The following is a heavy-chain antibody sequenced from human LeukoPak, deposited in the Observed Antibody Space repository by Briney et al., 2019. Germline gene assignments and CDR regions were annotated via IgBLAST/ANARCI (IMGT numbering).Heavy chain of an antibody. Sequence: GGSLRLSCAASGFTFSNYWMTWVRQAPGKGLEWVADIKQDGSEKLYVKSVRGRFTVSRDNAKMSLFLQLNSLRAEDTAVYYCARDNGVVHGVYYMDVWGRGTTVTVS. CDR3: ARDNGVVHGVYYMDV. J-gene: IGHJ6*03. V-gene: IGHV3-7*01. CDR2: IKQDGSEK. D-gene: IGHD3-3*01. CDR1: GFTFSNYW.